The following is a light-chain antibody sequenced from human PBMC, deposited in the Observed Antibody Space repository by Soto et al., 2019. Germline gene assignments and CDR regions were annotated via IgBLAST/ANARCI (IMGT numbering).Light chain of an antibody. Sequence: IQLTQSPSSLSASVGDRVTITCRASQGISSYLAWYQQKPGKAPKLLIYAASTLQSGVPSRFSGSGSGTDVTLTSSSLQPDDFATYYCQQLNSYPFTFGPVTKVYIK. CDR3: QQLNSYPFT. CDR2: AAS. J-gene: IGKJ3*01. V-gene: IGKV1-9*01. CDR1: QGISSY.